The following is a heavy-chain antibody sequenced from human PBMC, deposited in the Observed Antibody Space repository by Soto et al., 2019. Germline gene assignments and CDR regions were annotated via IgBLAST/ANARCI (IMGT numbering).Heavy chain of an antibody. D-gene: IGHD2-8*01. CDR3: ASGPNPYFNDY. J-gene: IGHJ4*02. CDR2: MNPNNNNT. CDR1: GYTFTSYD. V-gene: IGHV1-8*01. Sequence: QVQLVQSGAEVKKPGASVKVSCKASGYTFTSYDINWVRQATGQGLEWMGWMNPNNNNTGYAQKFQGRVTMTRNTSISTDYMELSSLGSEDTAVYYCASGPNPYFNDYCGQGTLVTVSS.